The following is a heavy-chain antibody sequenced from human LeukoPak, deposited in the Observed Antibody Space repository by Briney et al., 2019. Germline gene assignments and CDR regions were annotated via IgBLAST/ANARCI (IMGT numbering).Heavy chain of an antibody. V-gene: IGHV4-39*07. Sequence: SETLPLTCTVSGGSISSSSYYWGWIRQPPGKGLEWIGSIYYSGSTYYNPSLKSRVTISVDTSKNQFSLKLSSVTAADTAVYYCARDFYYDSSGYYGVILDWGQGTLVTVSS. D-gene: IGHD3-22*01. CDR2: IYYSGST. J-gene: IGHJ4*02. CDR3: ARDFYYDSSGYYGVILD. CDR1: GGSISSSSYY.